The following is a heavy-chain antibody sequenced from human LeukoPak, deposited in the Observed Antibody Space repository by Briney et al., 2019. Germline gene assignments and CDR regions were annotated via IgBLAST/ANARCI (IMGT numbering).Heavy chain of an antibody. V-gene: IGHV3-21*01. Sequence: PGGSLRLSCAASGFTFSSYSMNWVRQAPGKGLEWVSSISSSSSYIYYADSVKGRFTISRDNAKNSLYLQMNSLRAEDTAVYYCASTPAMVRGVIRGYYYYGMDVWGQGTTVTVSS. J-gene: IGHJ6*02. CDR2: ISSSSSYI. D-gene: IGHD3-10*01. CDR1: GFTFSSYS. CDR3: ASTPAMVRGVIRGYYYYGMDV.